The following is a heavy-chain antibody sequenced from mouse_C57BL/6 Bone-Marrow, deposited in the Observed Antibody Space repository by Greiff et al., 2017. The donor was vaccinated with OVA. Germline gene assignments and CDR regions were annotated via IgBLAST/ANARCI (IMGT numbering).Heavy chain of an antibody. CDR2: ISRGSSTI. J-gene: IGHJ2*01. CDR1: GFTFSDYG. Sequence: DVKLVESGGGLVKPGGSLKLSCAASGFTFSDYGMHWVRQAPEKGLEWVAYISRGSSTIYYADTVKGRFTISRDNAKNTLFLQMTSLRSEDTAMYYCARCSSFNYFDYWGQGTTLTVSS. D-gene: IGHD1-1*01. V-gene: IGHV5-17*01. CDR3: ARCSSFNYFDY.